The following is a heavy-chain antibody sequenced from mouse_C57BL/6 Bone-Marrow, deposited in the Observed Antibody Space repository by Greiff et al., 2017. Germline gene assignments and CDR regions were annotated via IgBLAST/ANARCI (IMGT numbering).Heavy chain of an antibody. CDR2: IHPNSGST. J-gene: IGHJ3*01. V-gene: IGHV1-64*01. CDR3: ARSKRRIEPFAY. CDR1: GYTFTSYG. Sequence: VQLQQSGAELARPGASVKLSCKASGYTFTSYGISWVKQRPGQGLEWIGLIHPNSGSTNYNEKFKSKATLTVDKSSSTAYMQLSILTDEDSAVYYCARSKRRIEPFAYWGQGTLVTVSA.